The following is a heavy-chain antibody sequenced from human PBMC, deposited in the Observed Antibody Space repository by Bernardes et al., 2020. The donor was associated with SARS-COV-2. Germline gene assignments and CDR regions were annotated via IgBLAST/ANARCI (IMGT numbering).Heavy chain of an antibody. CDR2: ISASGTYT. Sequence: GGSLRLSCAASGFSFSTYAMSWVRQAPGKGLEWVSTISASGTYTYYADSVRVRFTISRDNSRDTLYLRMNSLRAEDTAIYHCARDAQAWLSSNDYYYGMNVWDQGTTATV. D-gene: IGHD6-19*01. CDR3: ARDAQAWLSSNDYYYGMNV. V-gene: IGHV3-23*01. CDR1: GFSFSTYA. J-gene: IGHJ6*02.